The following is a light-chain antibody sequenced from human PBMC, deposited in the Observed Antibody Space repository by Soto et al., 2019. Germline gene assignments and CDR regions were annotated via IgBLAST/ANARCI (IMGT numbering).Light chain of an antibody. J-gene: IGKJ4*01. CDR2: GAS. CDR1: QSVSNNF. V-gene: IGKV3-20*01. Sequence: DIVLTQSPGTLSLSPGERATLSCRASQSVSNNFLAWYQQKPGQAHRLLISGASNRATGIPDRFSGSGSGTDFSLSIESLEPEDLAVYFCQQYCSSPPTFGGGTNVAIK. CDR3: QQYCSSPPT.